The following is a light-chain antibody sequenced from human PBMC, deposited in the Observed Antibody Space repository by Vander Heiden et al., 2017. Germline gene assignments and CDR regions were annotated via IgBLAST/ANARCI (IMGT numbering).Light chain of an antibody. CDR3: QHLNSSPTT. J-gene: IGKJ3*01. CDR2: AAS. V-gene: IGKV1-9*01. Sequence: DIQLTQSPSFLSASVGDRVTITCRASQGISSYLAWYQQKPGKAPKLLIYAASTLQSGVPSRFSGSGSGTEFTLTISSLQPEDFATYYCQHLNSSPTTFGHGTKVDIK. CDR1: QGISSY.